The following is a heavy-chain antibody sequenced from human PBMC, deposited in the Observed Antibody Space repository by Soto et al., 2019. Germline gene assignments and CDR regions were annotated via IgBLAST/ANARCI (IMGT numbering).Heavy chain of an antibody. J-gene: IGHJ6*02. CDR3: ECLIAAAGMPQDV. Sequence: PGGSLRLSCAASGFTFSSYAMHWVRQAPGKGLEWVAVISYDGSNKYYADSVKGRFTISRDNSKNTLYLQMNSLRAEDTAVYYCECLIAAAGMPQDVRGQGTTVTVSS. V-gene: IGHV3-30-3*01. CDR1: GFTFSSYA. CDR2: ISYDGSNK. D-gene: IGHD6-13*01.